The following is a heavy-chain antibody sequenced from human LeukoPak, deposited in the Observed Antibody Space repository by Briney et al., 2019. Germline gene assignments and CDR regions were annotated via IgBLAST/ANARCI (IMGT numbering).Heavy chain of an antibody. J-gene: IGHJ4*02. CDR2: ILPIFGAP. CDR3: ARASKGGHGYNPPPGY. D-gene: IGHD5-24*01. V-gene: IGHV1-69*01. CDR1: GCTFGSHA. Sequence: SSVKLSCKTTGCTFGSHAFSWVRQAPAHGQEWMGGILPIFGAPNYAQKFQGRVTITADEARNTVYMELTRLRSEDTAVYYCARASKGGHGYNPPPGYWGQGTLVTVSS.